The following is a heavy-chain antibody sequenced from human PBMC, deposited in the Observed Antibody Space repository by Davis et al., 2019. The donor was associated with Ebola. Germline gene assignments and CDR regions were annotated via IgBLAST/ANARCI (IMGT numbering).Heavy chain of an antibody. J-gene: IGHJ6*02. Sequence: HPQTLSLTCAISVDSVAGGSGGWNWLRQSPSRGLEWLGRTYYSSKWYDGYAESVKSRINISPDTAKNQFSLHLNSVTPEDTAVYYCTRGWLRGGMDVWGEGTTVTV. CDR3: TRGWLRGGMDV. D-gene: IGHD5-18*01. CDR2: TYYSSKWYD. CDR1: VDSVAGGSGG. V-gene: IGHV6-1*01.